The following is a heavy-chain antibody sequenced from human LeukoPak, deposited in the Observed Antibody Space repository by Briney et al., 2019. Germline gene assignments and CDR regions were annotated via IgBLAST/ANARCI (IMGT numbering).Heavy chain of an antibody. CDR1: GGSISSGGYS. CDR2: VYHSGST. J-gene: IGHJ4*02. CDR3: ARGHDSSGYYFDY. D-gene: IGHD3-22*01. V-gene: IGHV4-30-2*01. Sequence: SETLSLTCAVSGGSISSGGYSWSWIRQPPGKGLEWIGYVYHSGSTYYNPSLTSRVTISVDRSKNQFSLTLSSVTAADTAVYYCARGHDSSGYYFDYWGQGTLVTVSS.